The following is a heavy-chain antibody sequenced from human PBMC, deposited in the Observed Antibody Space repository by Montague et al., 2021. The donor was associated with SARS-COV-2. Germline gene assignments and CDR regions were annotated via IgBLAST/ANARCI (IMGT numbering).Heavy chain of an antibody. V-gene: IGHV2-70*11. Sequence: PALVKPTQTLTLTCTFSGFSLSTSGMCMTWIRQPPGKALEWLARIDWDDDKYYSTSLKTRLTISKDTSKNQVVLTMTNMDPVDTATYYCARISYGSGVGFDYWGQGTLVTVSS. CDR3: ARISYGSGVGFDY. D-gene: IGHD3-10*01. J-gene: IGHJ4*02. CDR1: GFSLSTSGMC. CDR2: IDWDDDK.